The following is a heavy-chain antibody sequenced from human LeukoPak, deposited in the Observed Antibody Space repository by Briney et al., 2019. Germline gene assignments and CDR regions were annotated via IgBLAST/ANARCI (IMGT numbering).Heavy chain of an antibody. CDR2: IGGTGFGT. J-gene: IGHJ2*01. V-gene: IGHV3-23*01. D-gene: IGHD2-21*02. Sequence: GGSLRLSYAASGFAFSSYGISCVCQAPGKGLEWVSGIGGTGFGTYYADSVKGRFTISRDNSKNTLYLQMNSLRAEDTAVYYCARGLICRGDCYANWYFDLWGRGTLVTVSS. CDR1: GFAFSSYG. CDR3: ARGLICRGDCYANWYFDL.